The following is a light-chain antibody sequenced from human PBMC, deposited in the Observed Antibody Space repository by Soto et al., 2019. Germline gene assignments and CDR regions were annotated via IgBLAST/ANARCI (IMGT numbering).Light chain of an antibody. J-gene: IGLJ2*01. CDR2: EGS. CDR1: SSDVGSYNL. Sequence: QSALTQPASVSGSPGQSITISCTGTSSDVGSYNLVSWYQQHPGKAPKLMIYEGSKRPSGVSNRFSGSKSGNTASLTISGLQAEDEADYYCCSYAGSSLFGGGTRSPS. CDR3: CSYAGSSL. V-gene: IGLV2-23*01.